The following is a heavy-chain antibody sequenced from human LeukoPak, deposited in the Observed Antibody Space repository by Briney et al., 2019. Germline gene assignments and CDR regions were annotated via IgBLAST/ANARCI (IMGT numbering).Heavy chain of an antibody. D-gene: IGHD1-1*01. Sequence: GGSLRLSCTASGFTFGDYAMSWFRQAPGKGLEWVGFIRSKAYGGTTEYAASVKGRFTISRDDSKSIAYLQMSSLKTEDTAVYYCTRDIKTTGTTEVVYYFDYWGQGTLVTVSS. CDR1: GFTFGDYA. V-gene: IGHV3-49*03. J-gene: IGHJ4*02. CDR2: IRSKAYGGTT. CDR3: TRDIKTTGTTEVVYYFDY.